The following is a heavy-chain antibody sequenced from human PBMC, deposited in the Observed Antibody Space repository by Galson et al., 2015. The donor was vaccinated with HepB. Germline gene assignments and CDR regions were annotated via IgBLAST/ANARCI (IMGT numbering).Heavy chain of an antibody. D-gene: IGHD3-22*01. CDR1: GGSISSVAYS. CDR2: IYHTGTT. CDR3: ARTASFSSGYSSDWYFDL. J-gene: IGHJ2*01. V-gene: IGHV4-30-2*01. Sequence: TLSLTCAVSGGSISSVAYSRSWIRQPPGKGLEWIGFIYHTGTTYYNPSLKSRVTISVDTSKNQFSLKLSSVTAADTAVYYCARTASFSSGYSSDWYFDLWGRGTPVTVSS.